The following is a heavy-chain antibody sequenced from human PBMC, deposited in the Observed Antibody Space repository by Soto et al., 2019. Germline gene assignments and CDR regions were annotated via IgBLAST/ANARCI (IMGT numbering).Heavy chain of an antibody. V-gene: IGHV3-23*01. Sequence: GGSLRLSCAASGFTFSTYAMNWGRQAPGKGLEWVSSIGTGGDTNYAGSVKGRFTISRDNSRNTLYLQMNSLRAEDTALYYCAKNYYFDNWGQGTLVTVSS. CDR1: GFTFSTYA. CDR3: AKNYYFDN. J-gene: IGHJ4*02. CDR2: IGTGGDT.